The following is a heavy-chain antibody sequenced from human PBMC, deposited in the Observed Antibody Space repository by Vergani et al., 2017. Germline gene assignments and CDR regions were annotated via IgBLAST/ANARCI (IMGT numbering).Heavy chain of an antibody. CDR1: GDSVSSNSAA. J-gene: IGHJ4*02. D-gene: IGHD3-10*01. CDR3: ARVRGTLWFGELPFDY. CDR2: TYYRSKWYN. V-gene: IGHV6-1*01. Sequence: QVQLQESGPGLVKPSGTLSLTCAISGDSVSSNSAAWNWIRQSPSRGLEWLGRTYYRSKWYNDYAVSVKSRITINPDTSKNQFSLQLNSVTPEDTAVYYCARVRGTLWFGELPFDYWGQGTLVTVSS.